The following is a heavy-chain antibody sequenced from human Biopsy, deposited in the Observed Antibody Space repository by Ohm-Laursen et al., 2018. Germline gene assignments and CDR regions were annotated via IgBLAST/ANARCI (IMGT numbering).Heavy chain of an antibody. CDR1: GCSISVYH. V-gene: IGHV4-59*01. J-gene: IGHJ4*02. CDR3: ARMPHFDY. Sequence: SETLSLTCTVSGCSISVYHWSWIRKSPGKGLEWLAYISYTGGITSNPSLNGRATMSLDTSKKLFSLSLIYVTAADTVVYYWARMPHFDYWGQGILVTVSS. D-gene: IGHD2-2*01. CDR2: ISYTGGI.